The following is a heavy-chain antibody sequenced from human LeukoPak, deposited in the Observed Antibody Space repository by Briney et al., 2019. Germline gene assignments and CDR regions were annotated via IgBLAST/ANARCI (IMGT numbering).Heavy chain of an antibody. CDR1: GYSISSGYY. D-gene: IGHD5-18*01. CDR3: ARQSYSYGTIY. CDR2: IYYSGST. Sequence: SETLSLTCTVSGYSISSGYYWSWIRQPPGKGLEWIGYIYYSGSTNYNPSLKSRVTISVDTSKNQFSLKLSSVTAADTAVYYCARQSYSYGTIYWGQGTLVTVSS. V-gene: IGHV4-59*08. J-gene: IGHJ4*02.